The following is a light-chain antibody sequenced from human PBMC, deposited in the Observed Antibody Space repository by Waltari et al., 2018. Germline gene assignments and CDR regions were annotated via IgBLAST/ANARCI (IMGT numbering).Light chain of an antibody. CDR1: QSVGSY. J-gene: IGKJ5*01. CDR2: DAS. CDR3: QQRSIWPPIT. V-gene: IGKV3-11*01. Sequence: EIVLTQSPATLSLSPGESAILSCRASQSVGSYLAWYQHKPGQAPRLLIYDASNRDTGVPARFSGSGSGTDFTLTISSLEPEDFAVYYCQQRSIWPPITFGQGTILDIK.